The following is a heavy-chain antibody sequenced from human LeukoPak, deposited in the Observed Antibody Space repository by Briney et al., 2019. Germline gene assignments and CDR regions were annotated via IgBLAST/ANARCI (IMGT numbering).Heavy chain of an antibody. CDR3: ARDGGPLGYCSSTSCPPGFDY. J-gene: IGHJ4*02. CDR2: ISAYNGNT. CDR1: GYTFTSYG. V-gene: IGHV1-18*01. D-gene: IGHD2-2*01. Sequence: ASVKVSCKASGYTFTSYGISWVRQAPGQGLEWMGWISAYNGNTNYTQKFQGRVTITADKSTSTAYMELSSLRSEDTAVYYCARDGGPLGYCSSTSCPPGFDYWGQGTLVTVSS.